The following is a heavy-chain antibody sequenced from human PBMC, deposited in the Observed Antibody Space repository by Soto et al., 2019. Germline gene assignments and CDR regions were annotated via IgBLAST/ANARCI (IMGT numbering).Heavy chain of an antibody. D-gene: IGHD1-1*01. J-gene: IGHJ2*01. V-gene: IGHV3-72*01. Sequence: PGGPLRFSCPASGSTPPAYYMDWARQAPGKGLEWVGRTRNKDNSYTTEYAASVKGRFTISRDNAKNSLYLQMNSLRAEDTAVYYCVRDPSRGNEWARYVDLWGRGTLVTVSS. CDR3: VRDPSRGNEWARYVDL. CDR1: GSTPPAYY. CDR2: TRNKDNSYTT.